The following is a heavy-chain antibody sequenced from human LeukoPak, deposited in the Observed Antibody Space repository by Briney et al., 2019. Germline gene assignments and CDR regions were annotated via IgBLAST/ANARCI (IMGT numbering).Heavy chain of an antibody. CDR2: ISSAGGYV. Sequence: GGPLRLSCAASGFTFSSYTLNWVRQAPGKGLEWVSSISSAGGYVYYADSVKGRFTISRDNAKNSLYLQMNSLRAVDTAVYYCAREIVSSNSFDNWGQGTLVTVSS. CDR3: AREIVSSNSFDN. V-gene: IGHV3-21*01. CDR1: GFTFSSYT. D-gene: IGHD2-2*01. J-gene: IGHJ4*02.